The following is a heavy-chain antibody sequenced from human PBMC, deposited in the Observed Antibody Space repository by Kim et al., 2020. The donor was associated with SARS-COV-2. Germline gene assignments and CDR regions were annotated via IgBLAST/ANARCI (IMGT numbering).Heavy chain of an antibody. CDR3: ASGSSSWYSSSDY. D-gene: IGHD6-13*01. CDR2: INGGNGNT. CDR1: GYTFTSYA. Sequence: ASVKVSCKASGYTFTSYAMYWVRQAPGQSLEWMGWINGGNGNTKYSQKFQGRVTFTRDTSASTAYMELSSLRSEDTAIYYCASGSSSWYSSSDYWGQGTLVTVSS. V-gene: IGHV1-3*01. J-gene: IGHJ4*02.